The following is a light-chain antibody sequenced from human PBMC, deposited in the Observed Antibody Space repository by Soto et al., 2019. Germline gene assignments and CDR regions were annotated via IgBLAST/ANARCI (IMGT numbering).Light chain of an antibody. CDR2: GAS. CDR1: QSVSSRY. Sequence: EIVLTQSPGTLSLSPGERATLSCRASQSVSSRYLAWYQQKPDQAPRLLIYGASNRATGIPDRFSGGGSGTDFTLTISTLEPDDFAVYFCQQYGSSPPFTFGHGTKVEIK. J-gene: IGKJ2*01. V-gene: IGKV3-20*01. CDR3: QQYGSSPPFT.